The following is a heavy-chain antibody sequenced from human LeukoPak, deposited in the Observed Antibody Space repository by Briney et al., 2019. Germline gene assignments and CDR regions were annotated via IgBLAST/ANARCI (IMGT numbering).Heavy chain of an antibody. CDR3: ARPKGRIAVAGFDY. J-gene: IGHJ4*02. V-gene: IGHV3-7*03. CDR1: GFTFSSYW. CDR2: IKQDGSEK. D-gene: IGHD6-19*01. Sequence: GGSLRLSCAASGFTFSSYWMSWGRQAPGKGLEWVANIKQDGSEKYYVDSVKGRFTISRDNAKNSLYLQMNSLRAEDTAVYYCARPKGRIAVAGFDYWGQGTLVTVSS.